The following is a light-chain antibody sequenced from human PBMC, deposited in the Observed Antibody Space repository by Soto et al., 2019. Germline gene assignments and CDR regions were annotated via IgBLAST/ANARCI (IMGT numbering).Light chain of an antibody. CDR2: EVT. CDR3: FSYAGSSIWV. Sequence: QSALTQPASVSGSPGQSITISCTGTRSDVGSYNSIAWYQQLPGKAPRVMIFEVTKRPSGISNRFSGSKSGSTASLTISGLLAEDEADYFCFSYAGSSIWVFGGGTKVTVL. CDR1: RSDVGSYNS. V-gene: IGLV2-23*02. J-gene: IGLJ3*02.